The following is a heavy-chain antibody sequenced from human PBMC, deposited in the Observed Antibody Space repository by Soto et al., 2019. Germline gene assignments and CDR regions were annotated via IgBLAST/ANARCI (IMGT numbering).Heavy chain of an antibody. CDR1: GFTFSGSA. D-gene: IGHD6-13*01. CDR2: IRSKANSYAT. V-gene: IGHV3-73*01. J-gene: IGHJ3*02. CDR3: TSPSIYSSSWGPGSAFDI. Sequence: GGSLRLSCAASGFTFSGSAMHCVRQASGKRLEWVGRIRSKANSYATAYAASVKGRFTISRDDSKNTAYLQMNSLKTEDTAVYYCTSPSIYSSSWGPGSAFDIWGQGTMVTVSS.